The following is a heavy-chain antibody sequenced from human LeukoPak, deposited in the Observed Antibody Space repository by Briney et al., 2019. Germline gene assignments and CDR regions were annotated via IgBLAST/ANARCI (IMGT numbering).Heavy chain of an antibody. CDR1: GGSISSSSYY. CDR2: IYYSGST. J-gene: IGHJ6*02. V-gene: IGHV4-39*01. Sequence: SETLSLTCTVSGGSISSSSYYWGWIRQPPGKGLEWIGSIYYSGSTYYNPSLKSRVTISVDTSKNQFSLKLSSVTAADTAVYYCASLKLNPRGFYYYYYGMDVWGQGTTVTVSS. D-gene: IGHD4-23*01. CDR3: ASLKLNPRGFYYYYYGMDV.